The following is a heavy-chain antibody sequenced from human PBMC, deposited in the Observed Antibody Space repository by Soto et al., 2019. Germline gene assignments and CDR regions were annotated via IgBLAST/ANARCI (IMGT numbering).Heavy chain of an antibody. V-gene: IGHV4-4*07. J-gene: IGHJ6*02. D-gene: IGHD3-3*01. CDR3: ARDQLRVTIFGVVRPVYGMDV. CDR1: GGSISSYY. Sequence: PLETLSLTCTVSGGSISSYYWSWIRQPAGKGLEWIGRIYTSGSTNYNPSLKSRVTMSVDTSKNQFSLKLSSVTAADTAVYYCARDQLRVTIFGVVRPVYGMDVWGQGTTVTVSS. CDR2: IYTSGST.